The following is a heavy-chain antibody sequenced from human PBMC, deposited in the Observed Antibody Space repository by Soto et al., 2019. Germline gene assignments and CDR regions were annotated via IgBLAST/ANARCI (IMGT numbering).Heavy chain of an antibody. V-gene: IGHV3-23*01. D-gene: IGHD2-8*01. Sequence: GGSLRLSCVASGFSFSSYAMSWVRQAPGKGLEWVSAISGSGGSTYYADSVRGRFTISRDNSKSTLYLQLNSLKVDDTAIYYCAKALMAGGFFWGQGTLGTVSS. CDR1: GFSFSSYA. J-gene: IGHJ4*02. CDR2: ISGSGGST. CDR3: AKALMAGGFF.